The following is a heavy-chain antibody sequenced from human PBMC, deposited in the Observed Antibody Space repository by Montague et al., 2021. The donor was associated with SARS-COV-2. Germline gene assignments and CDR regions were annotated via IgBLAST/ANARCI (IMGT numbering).Heavy chain of an antibody. CDR1: GGSISSGSYS. J-gene: IGHJ3*02. Sequence: SETRSLTCTVSGGSISSGSYSWTWIRQPPGKGLEWIGYIYNSGSTNYNPSLTSRVTISVDTSKNQFSLKLSSVAAADTAVYYCARVGRGSSWYEVAFDIWGQGTMVTVSS. V-gene: IGHV4-61*01. D-gene: IGHD6-13*01. CDR2: IYNSGST. CDR3: ARVGRGSSWYEVAFDI.